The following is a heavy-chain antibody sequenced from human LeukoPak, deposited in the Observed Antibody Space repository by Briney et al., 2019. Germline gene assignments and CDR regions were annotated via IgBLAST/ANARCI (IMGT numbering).Heavy chain of an antibody. Sequence: PSETQSLTCTVSGGSISSYYWSWIRQPPGKGLEWIGYIYYSGSTNYNPSLKSRVTISVDTSKNQFSLKLSSVTAADTAVYYCARGSGYSYGSYDYWGQGTLVTVSS. CDR1: GGSISSYY. CDR3: ARGSGYSYGSYDY. CDR2: IYYSGST. D-gene: IGHD5-18*01. J-gene: IGHJ4*02. V-gene: IGHV4-59*01.